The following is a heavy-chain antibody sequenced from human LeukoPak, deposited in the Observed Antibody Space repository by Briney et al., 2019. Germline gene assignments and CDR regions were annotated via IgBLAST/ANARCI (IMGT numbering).Heavy chain of an antibody. CDR2: INHSGST. J-gene: IGHJ4*02. Sequence: RPSETLSLTCAVYGGSFSGYYLSWIRQPPGKGLEWIGEINHSGSTNYNPSLKSRVTISVDTSKNQFSLKLSSVTAADTAVYYCARPGIAVAGNSGDYWGQGTLVTVSS. CDR3: ARPGIAVAGNSGDY. V-gene: IGHV4-34*01. CDR1: GGSFSGYY. D-gene: IGHD6-19*01.